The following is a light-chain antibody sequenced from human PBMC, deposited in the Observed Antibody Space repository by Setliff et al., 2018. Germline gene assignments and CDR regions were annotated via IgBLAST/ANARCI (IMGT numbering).Light chain of an antibody. CDR2: DVS. V-gene: IGLV2-11*01. CDR1: SSDVGGYNY. J-gene: IGLJ1*01. Sequence: QSALTQLRSVSGSPGQSVTISCTGTSSDVGGYNYVSWYQQHPGKAPKLMIYDVSKRPSGVPDRFSGSKSGNTASLTISGLQAEDEADYYCCSYAGSYSYVFGTGTKV. CDR3: CSYAGSYSYV.